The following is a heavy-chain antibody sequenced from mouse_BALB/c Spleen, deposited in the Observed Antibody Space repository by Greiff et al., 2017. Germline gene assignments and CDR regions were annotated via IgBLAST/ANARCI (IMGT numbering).Heavy chain of an antibody. CDR3: ASPYYDGSSYGAMDY. J-gene: IGHJ4*01. V-gene: IGHV14-3*02. Sequence: EVQLQQSGAELVKPGASVKLSCTASGFNIKDTYMHWVKQRPEQGLEWIGRIDPANGNTKYDPKFQGKATITADTSSNTAYLQLSSLTSEDTAVYYCASPYYDGSSYGAMDYWGQGTSVTVSS. D-gene: IGHD1-1*01. CDR1: GFNIKDTY. CDR2: IDPANGNT.